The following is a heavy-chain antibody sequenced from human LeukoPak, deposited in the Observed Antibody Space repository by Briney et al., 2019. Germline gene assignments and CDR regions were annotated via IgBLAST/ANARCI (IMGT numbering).Heavy chain of an antibody. D-gene: IGHD2-2*01. Sequence: TGGSLRLSCAASGFTFSSYAMSWVRQAPGKGLEWVSAISGSGGSTYYADSVKGRFTISRDNSKNTLYLQMNNLRAEDTAVYYCARGYCSSTSCYAFDYWGQGTLVTVSS. V-gene: IGHV3-23*01. CDR1: GFTFSSYA. CDR3: ARGYCSSTSCYAFDY. J-gene: IGHJ4*02. CDR2: ISGSGGST.